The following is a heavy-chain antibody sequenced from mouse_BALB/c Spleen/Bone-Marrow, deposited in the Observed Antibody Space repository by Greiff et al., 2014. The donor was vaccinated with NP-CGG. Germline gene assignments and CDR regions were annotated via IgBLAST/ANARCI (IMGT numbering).Heavy chain of an antibody. J-gene: IGHJ3*01. CDR2: INPGSGGT. CDR3: ARRDCNYAWFAY. D-gene: IGHD2-1*01. Sequence: QVQLQQSGAELVRPGTSVKVSCKASGYAFTNYLIEWVKQRPGQGLEWIGVINPGSGGTNYNEKFKGKATLTADKSSSTAYMQLSSLTSDDSAVYFCARRDCNYAWFAYWGQGTLVTVSA. V-gene: IGHV1-54*03. CDR1: GYAFTNYL.